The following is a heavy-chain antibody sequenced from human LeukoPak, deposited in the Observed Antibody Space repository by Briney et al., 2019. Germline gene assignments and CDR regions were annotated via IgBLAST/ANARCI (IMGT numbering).Heavy chain of an antibody. Sequence: SQTLSLTCAISGDSVSSDSAAWNWIRQSPSRGLEWLGRTYYRSKWYNDYAVSVKSRITINPDTSKNQFSLKLSSVTAADTAVYYCARGPRVRFLEWLDNWFDPWGQGTLVTVSS. CDR3: ARGPRVRFLEWLDNWFDP. CDR2: TYYRSKWYN. V-gene: IGHV6-1*01. D-gene: IGHD3-3*01. J-gene: IGHJ5*02. CDR1: GDSVSSDSAA.